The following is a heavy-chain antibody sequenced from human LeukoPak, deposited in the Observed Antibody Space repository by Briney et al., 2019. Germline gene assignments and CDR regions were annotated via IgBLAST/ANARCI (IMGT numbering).Heavy chain of an antibody. CDR3: ARDVSGSYVFLSLYYYYGMDV. CDR2: ISAYNGNT. Sequence: GASVKVSCKASGYTFTSYGISWVRQAPGQGLEWMGWISAYNGNTNYAQELQGRVTMTTDTSTSTAYMELRSLRSDDTAVYYCARDVSGSYVFLSLYYYYGMDVWGQGTTVTVSS. J-gene: IGHJ6*02. CDR1: GYTFTSYG. D-gene: IGHD1-26*01. V-gene: IGHV1-18*01.